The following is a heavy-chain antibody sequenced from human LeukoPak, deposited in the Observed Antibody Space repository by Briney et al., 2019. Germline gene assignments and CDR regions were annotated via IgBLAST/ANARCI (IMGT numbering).Heavy chain of an antibody. J-gene: IGHJ4*02. CDR1: GYSISSGYY. Sequence: SETLSLTCTVSGYSISSGYYWGWIRQPPGKGLEWIGSIYHSGSTYYNPSPKSRVTISVDTSKNQFSLKLSSVTAADTAVYYCARETYYYDSSGYYNRGDFDYWGQGTLVTVSS. D-gene: IGHD3-22*01. V-gene: IGHV4-38-2*02. CDR2: IYHSGST. CDR3: ARETYYYDSSGYYNRGDFDY.